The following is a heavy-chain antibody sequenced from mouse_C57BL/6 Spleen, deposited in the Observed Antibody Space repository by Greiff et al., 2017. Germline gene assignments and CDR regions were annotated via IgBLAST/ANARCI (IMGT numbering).Heavy chain of an antibody. CDR1: GFTFSSHA. CDR2: ISDGGSYT. Sequence: VQVVESGGGLVKPGGSLKLSCAASGFTFSSHAMSWVRQTPEKRLAWVATISDGGSYTYYPDNVKGRFTSSRDNAKNHLYLQMSHLKSDDTAMYYCTRDRGNSYCDCWGKGTTLTVAT. V-gene: IGHV5-4*01. J-gene: IGHJ2*01. D-gene: IGHD2-1*01. CDR3: TRDRGNSYCDC.